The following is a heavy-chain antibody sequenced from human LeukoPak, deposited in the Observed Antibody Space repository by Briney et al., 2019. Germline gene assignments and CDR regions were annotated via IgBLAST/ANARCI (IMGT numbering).Heavy chain of an antibody. CDR2: LYHSDSA. CDR1: GYSISNGYY. J-gene: IGHJ6*03. V-gene: IGHV4-38-2*01. CDR3: ARQHDSYYAYYIDV. Sequence: SETLSLTCAVSGYSISNGYYWVWIRQPPGRGLEWIGSLYHSDSAYYNTSLRSRVSMSVDTSKNQFSLTWSFVTAADTAVYYCARQHDSYYAYYIDVWGSGTTVTVSS.